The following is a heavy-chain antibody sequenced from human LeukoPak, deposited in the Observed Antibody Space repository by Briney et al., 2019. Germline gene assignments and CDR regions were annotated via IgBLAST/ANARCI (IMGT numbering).Heavy chain of an antibody. J-gene: IGHJ4*02. CDR1: GYTFTGYY. CDR3: ARGSRYSGYDNAPLGDY. D-gene: IGHD5-12*01. Sequence: ASVKVSCKASGYTFTGYYMHWVRQAPGQGLEWMGWINPNSGGTNYAQKFQGRVTMTRDTSISTAYMELSRLRSDDTAVYYCARGSRYSGYDNAPLGDYWGQGTLVTVSS. CDR2: INPNSGGT. V-gene: IGHV1-2*02.